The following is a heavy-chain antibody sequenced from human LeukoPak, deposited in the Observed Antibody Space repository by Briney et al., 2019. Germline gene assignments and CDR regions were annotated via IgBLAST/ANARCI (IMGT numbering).Heavy chain of an antibody. Sequence: SVKVSFKASGRTFSSYAISWVRQAPGQGLEWMGRIIPIFGTANYAQKFQGRVMITTDESTSTAYMELSSLRSEDTAVYYCARDNRKEAYYYGSGSYHELDYWGQGTLVTVSS. CDR1: GRTFSSYA. V-gene: IGHV1-69*05. CDR2: IIPIFGTA. D-gene: IGHD3-10*01. CDR3: ARDNRKEAYYYGSGSYHELDY. J-gene: IGHJ4*02.